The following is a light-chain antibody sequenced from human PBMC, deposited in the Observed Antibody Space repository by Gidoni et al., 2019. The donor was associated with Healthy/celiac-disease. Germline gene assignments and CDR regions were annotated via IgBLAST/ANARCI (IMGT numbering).Light chain of an antibody. J-gene: IGLJ1*01. CDR3: SSYTSSSTLYV. CDR2: DVS. CDR1: SSDVGGYNY. Sequence: QSALTQPASVSGSPGQSITISCTGTSSDVGGYNYVSWYQQHPGKAPKLMIYDVSTRPSGVSNRFSGSKSGNTASLTISGLQADDEADYYCSSYTSSSTLYVFGTGTKVTVL. V-gene: IGLV2-14*01.